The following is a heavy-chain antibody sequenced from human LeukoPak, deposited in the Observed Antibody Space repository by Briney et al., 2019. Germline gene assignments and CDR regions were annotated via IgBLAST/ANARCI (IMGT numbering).Heavy chain of an antibody. CDR1: GYNFTTYW. D-gene: IGHD3-9*01. CDR2: INPGDSDT. CDR3: ARLLLTGYYKGWAFDI. J-gene: IGHJ3*02. Sequence: GESLKISCKASGYNFTTYWIGWVRQMPGKGLEWMGIINPGDSDTRYSPSFEGQVTISADKSSSTVYLQWSSLKASDTAMYYCARLLLTGYYKGWAFDIWGQGTMVTVSS. V-gene: IGHV5-51*01.